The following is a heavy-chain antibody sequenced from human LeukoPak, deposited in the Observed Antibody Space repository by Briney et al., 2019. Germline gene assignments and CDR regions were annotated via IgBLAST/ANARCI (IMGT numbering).Heavy chain of an antibody. CDR2: IWYDGTNK. CDR3: AKDRHLFGTGRYYYFDL. V-gene: IGHV3-33*03. J-gene: IGHJ4*02. Sequence: GGSLRLSCASSGFTFRRNNMHWVRQAPGMGLEWVAAIWYDGTNKYYADSVKGRFTISRDNSKNTLFLQMNSLRAEDTAVYYCAKDRHLFGTGRYYYFDLWGQGTLVTVSS. CDR1: GFTFRRNN. D-gene: IGHD1-26*01.